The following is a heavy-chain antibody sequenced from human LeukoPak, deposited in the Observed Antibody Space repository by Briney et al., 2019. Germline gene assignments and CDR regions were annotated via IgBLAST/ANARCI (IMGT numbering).Heavy chain of an antibody. J-gene: IGHJ4*01. Sequence: PSETLSLTCTVSGDSLSTYYWSWIRQPPGKGLEWLGFIYYSGSTNYNPSLESRLTMSVDTSKNQFSLRLSSVTAADTATYYCATQSPITLILGGQFAHWGHGALVTVSS. CDR2: IYYSGST. CDR3: ATQSPITLILGGQFAH. V-gene: IGHV4-59*01. CDR1: GDSLSTYY. D-gene: IGHD3-22*01.